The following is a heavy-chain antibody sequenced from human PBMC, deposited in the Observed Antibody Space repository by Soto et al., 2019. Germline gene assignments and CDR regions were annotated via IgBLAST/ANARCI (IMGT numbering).Heavy chain of an antibody. CDR2: TSYDGLNT. J-gene: IGHJ5*01. CDR3: SKSSSGLRDYFDS. Sequence: GGSLRLSCAASGFSLSSFAMHWVRQAPGKGLEWVATTSYDGLNTFYGESVRGRFSISRDTTKNTRFLQMDSQKTEDTAVYFCSKSSSGLRDYFDSWGRGTLVTVSS. CDR1: GFSLSSFA. D-gene: IGHD3-10*01. V-gene: IGHV3-30-3*02.